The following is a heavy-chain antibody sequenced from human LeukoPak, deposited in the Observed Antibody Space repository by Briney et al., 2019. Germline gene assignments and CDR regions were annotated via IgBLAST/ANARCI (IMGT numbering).Heavy chain of an antibody. CDR2: INHSGST. CDR1: GGSFSGYY. V-gene: IGHV4-34*01. CDR3: ARSSWYLKFYFDY. J-gene: IGHJ4*02. Sequence: SETLSLTCAVYGGSFSGYYWSWIRQPPGKGLEWIGEINHSGSTNYNPSLKSRVTISVDTSTNQFSLKLSSVTAADTAVYYCARSSWYLKFYFDYWGQGTLVTVSS. D-gene: IGHD6-13*01.